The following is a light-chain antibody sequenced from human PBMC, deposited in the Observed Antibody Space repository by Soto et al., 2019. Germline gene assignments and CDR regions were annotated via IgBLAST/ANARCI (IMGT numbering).Light chain of an antibody. Sequence: QSALTQPACVSGSPGQSITISCTGTSSDVGGYNYVSWYQQHPGKAPKLMIYDVSNRPSGVSNRFSGSKSGNTASLTISGVQAEDEADYYCSSYTSSSTLGVFGTGTKVTVL. CDR3: SSYTSSSTLGV. CDR1: SSDVGGYNY. J-gene: IGLJ1*01. V-gene: IGLV2-14*01. CDR2: DVS.